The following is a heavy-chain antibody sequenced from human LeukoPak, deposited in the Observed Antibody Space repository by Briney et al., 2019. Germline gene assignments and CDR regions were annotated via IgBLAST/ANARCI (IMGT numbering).Heavy chain of an antibody. Sequence: SETLSLTCGASDGSLDIYYWMFVRQPPGKGLQWIGEITYRGSPYYPPSLKSRVTISIDASQRHISLRLSSVTAAATAVYYCAAYGGDWRFDSWGQGTLVSVSS. D-gene: IGHD2-21*01. V-gene: IGHV4-34*01. CDR3: AAYGGDWRFDS. CDR1: DGSLDIYY. J-gene: IGHJ4*02. CDR2: ITYRGSP.